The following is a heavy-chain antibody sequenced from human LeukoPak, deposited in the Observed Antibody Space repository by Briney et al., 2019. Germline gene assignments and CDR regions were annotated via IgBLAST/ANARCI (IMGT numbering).Heavy chain of an antibody. CDR1: GFTFSDHY. CDR3: ARSPESGGNVFDI. CDR2: MRDKANSYTT. J-gene: IGHJ3*02. V-gene: IGHV3-72*01. D-gene: IGHD3-16*01. Sequence: GGSLRLSCAASGFTFSDHYIDWVRQAPGKGLEWVGRMRDKANSYTTENAASVKGRLTLSRDDSKRLVFLQLNSLKIEDTAVYYCARSPESGGNVFDIWGQGTMVTVSS.